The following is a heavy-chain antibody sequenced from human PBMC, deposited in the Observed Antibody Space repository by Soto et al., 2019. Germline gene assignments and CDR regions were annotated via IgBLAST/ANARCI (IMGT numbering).Heavy chain of an antibody. V-gene: IGHV3-9*01. Sequence: EVQLVESGGGLVQPGRSLRLSCAASGFTFDDYAMHWVRQAPGKGLEWVSGISWNSGSIGYADSVKGRFTISRDNAKNSLYLQMNSLRAEDTALYYCAKDTGAIFGVVIIGGAFDIWGRGTMVTVSS. CDR2: ISWNSGSI. CDR1: GFTFDDYA. D-gene: IGHD3-3*01. J-gene: IGHJ3*02. CDR3: AKDTGAIFGVVIIGGAFDI.